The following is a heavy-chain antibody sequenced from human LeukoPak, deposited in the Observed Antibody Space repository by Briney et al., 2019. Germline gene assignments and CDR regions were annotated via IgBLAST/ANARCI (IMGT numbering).Heavy chain of an antibody. CDR2: ISYDGSSQ. Sequence: GRSLRLSCAASGFTFSTYAMHWVRQAPGKGLEWVALISYDGSSQYYADSVKDRFTISRDNSKNTLYLQMHSLRADDTAVYYCAKDRAHVDYLPLDYWGQGTLVIVSS. CDR3: AKDRAHVDYLPLDY. D-gene: IGHD3-16*01. CDR1: GFTFSTYA. V-gene: IGHV3-30*18. J-gene: IGHJ4*02.